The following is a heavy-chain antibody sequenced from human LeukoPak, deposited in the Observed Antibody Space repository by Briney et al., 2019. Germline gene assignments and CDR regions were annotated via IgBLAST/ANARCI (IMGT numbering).Heavy chain of an antibody. V-gene: IGHV4-4*07. Sequence: PSEALSLTCTVSGGSISIYYWSWIRQPAGKGLEWIGHIYTSGSTNYNPSLKSRVTMSIDTSKNQFSLTLSSVTAADTAVYYCARGPTTLTRAFDYWGQGSLVTVSS. CDR2: IYTSGST. J-gene: IGHJ4*02. CDR1: GGSISIYY. CDR3: ARGPTTLTRAFDY. D-gene: IGHD4-17*01.